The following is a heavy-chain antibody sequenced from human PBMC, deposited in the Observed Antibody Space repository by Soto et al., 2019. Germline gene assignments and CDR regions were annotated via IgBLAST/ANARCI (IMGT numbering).Heavy chain of an antibody. CDR1: GFTFSRHS. Sequence: EVQLVESGGGLVEPGGSLRLSCAASGFTFSRHSLNWVRQAPGKGLEWVSSISTTSSYIYYADSVKGRFTISRANAKNSQYLQMDCLRAEDTAVYYCARDGYSSGLDYWGQGTPVTVSS. J-gene: IGHJ4*02. CDR3: ARDGYSSGLDY. D-gene: IGHD6-25*01. CDR2: ISTTSSYI. V-gene: IGHV3-21*01.